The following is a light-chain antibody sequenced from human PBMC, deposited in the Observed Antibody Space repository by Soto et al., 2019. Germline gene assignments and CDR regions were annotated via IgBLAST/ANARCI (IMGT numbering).Light chain of an antibody. V-gene: IGKV3-20*01. Sequence: EIVLTQSPGTLSLSPGERATLSCRASQSVSSSYLAWYQQKPGQAPRLLIYGASSRATGVPDVFSGSGSGTDFTLTISRLEPEESAVYYCQQYGRSPYTFGQGTKLEIK. CDR2: GAS. J-gene: IGKJ2*01. CDR3: QQYGRSPYT. CDR1: QSVSSSY.